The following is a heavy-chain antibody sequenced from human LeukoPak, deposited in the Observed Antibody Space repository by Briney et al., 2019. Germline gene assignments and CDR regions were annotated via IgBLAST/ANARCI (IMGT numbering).Heavy chain of an antibody. Sequence: PSETLSLTCTVSGYSISSGYYWGWIRQPPGKWLEWIGSIYHSGSTYYNPSLKSRGTISVYTAKKQFSLKLSSATAADTAVYYCARDGVVAINWFDPWGQGTLVTVSS. D-gene: IGHD3-22*01. CDR1: GYSISSGYY. CDR3: ARDGVVAINWFDP. V-gene: IGHV4-38-2*02. CDR2: IYHSGST. J-gene: IGHJ5*02.